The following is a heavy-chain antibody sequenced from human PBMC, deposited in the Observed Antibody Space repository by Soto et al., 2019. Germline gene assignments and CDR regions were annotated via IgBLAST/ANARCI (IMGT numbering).Heavy chain of an antibody. J-gene: IGHJ4*02. Sequence: EVQLVESGGGLVQPGGSLRLSCAASGFTFSSYSMNWVRQAPGKGLEWVSYISSSSSTIYYADSVKGRFTISRDNAKNSLYLQMNRLRAEDTAVYYCARDYSSSWYVCGFDYWGQGTLVTVSS. CDR1: GFTFSSYS. CDR2: ISSSSSTI. CDR3: ARDYSSSWYVCGFDY. V-gene: IGHV3-48*01. D-gene: IGHD6-13*01.